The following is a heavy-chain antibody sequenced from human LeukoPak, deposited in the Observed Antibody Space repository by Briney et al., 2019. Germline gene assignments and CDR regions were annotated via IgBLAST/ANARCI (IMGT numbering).Heavy chain of an antibody. D-gene: IGHD6-19*01. Sequence: SETLSLTCTVSGGSISSYYWSWIRQPPGKGLEWIGYIYYSGSTNYNPSLKGRVTISVDTSKNQFSLKLSSVTAADTAVYYCARALSQWFFDYWGQGTLVTVSS. CDR3: ARALSQWFFDY. CDR2: IYYSGST. CDR1: GGSISSYY. V-gene: IGHV4-59*01. J-gene: IGHJ4*02.